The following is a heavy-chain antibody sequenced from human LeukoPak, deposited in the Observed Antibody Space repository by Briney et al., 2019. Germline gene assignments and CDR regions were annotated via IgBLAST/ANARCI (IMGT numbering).Heavy chain of an antibody. CDR1: GYTFTGYY. D-gene: IGHD5-18*01. V-gene: IGHV1-2*04. J-gene: IGHJ4*02. CDR3: ARAGEGYSYGAIDY. Sequence: ASVKVSCKASGYTFTGYYMHWVRQAPGQGLEWMGWINPNSGGTNYAQKFQGWVTMTRDTSISTAYMELSRLRSDDTAVYYCARAGEGYSYGAIDYWGQGTLVTVSS. CDR2: INPNSGGT.